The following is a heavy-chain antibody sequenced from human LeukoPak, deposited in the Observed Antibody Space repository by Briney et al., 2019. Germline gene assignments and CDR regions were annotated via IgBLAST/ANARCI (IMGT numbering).Heavy chain of an antibody. CDR1: GGSISSYY. CDR3: ARDQNIVVVTAPNY. Sequence: SETLSLTCTVSGGSISSYYWSWIRQPPGKGLEWIGYIYYSGSTNYNPSLKSRVTISVDTSKNQFSLKLSSVTAADTAVYYCARDQNIVVVTAPNYWGQGTLVTVSS. CDR2: IYYSGST. J-gene: IGHJ4*02. V-gene: IGHV4-59*01. D-gene: IGHD2-21*02.